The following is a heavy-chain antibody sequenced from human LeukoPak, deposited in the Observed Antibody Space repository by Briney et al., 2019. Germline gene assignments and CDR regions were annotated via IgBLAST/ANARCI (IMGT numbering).Heavy chain of an antibody. CDR1: GGTFSSYA. CDR3: ARDQWELFNWFYP. V-gene: IGHV1-69*05. J-gene: IGHJ5*02. CDR2: IIPIFGTA. D-gene: IGHD1-26*01. Sequence: SVKVSCKASGGTFSSYAISWVRQAPGQGREWMGRIIPIFGTANYAQKFQGRVTITTDESTSTAYMELSSLRSEDTAVYYCARDQWELFNWFYPWGQGTLVTVSS.